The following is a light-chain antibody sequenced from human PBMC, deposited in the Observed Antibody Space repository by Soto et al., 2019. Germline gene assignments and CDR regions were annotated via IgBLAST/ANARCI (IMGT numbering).Light chain of an antibody. V-gene: IGLV2-14*01. CDR2: DVS. Sequence: SALTQPVSVSGSPGQSITISCTGTSSDVGGYNYVSWYQQHPGKAPKLMIYDVSDRPSGVSNRFSGSKSGNTASLTISGLQAEDEADYYCSSYTSSSTQVVFGGGTKLTVL. J-gene: IGLJ2*01. CDR3: SSYTSSSTQVV. CDR1: SSDVGGYNY.